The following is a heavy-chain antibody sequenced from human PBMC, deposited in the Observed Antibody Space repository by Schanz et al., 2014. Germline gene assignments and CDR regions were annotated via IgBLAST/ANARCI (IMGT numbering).Heavy chain of an antibody. V-gene: IGHV1-18*01. J-gene: IGHJ6*02. CDR1: GYTFTDYG. D-gene: IGHD3-10*01. CDR3: ARAKRFGDMDV. Sequence: QVHLVQSGAEVKKPGASVKVSCKASGYTFTDYGVIWVRQAPGQGLEWMGWISAYNGHTDYAQKLQGRVTLTTDTSTSTAYMELRNLRSDDTAVYYCARAKRFGDMDVWGQGTTVTVSS. CDR2: ISAYNGHT.